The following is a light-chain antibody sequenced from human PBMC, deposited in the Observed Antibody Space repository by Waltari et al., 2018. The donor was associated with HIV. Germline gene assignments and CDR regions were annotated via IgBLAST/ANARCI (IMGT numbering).Light chain of an antibody. J-gene: IGKJ2*01. CDR1: QPINNN. CDR3: QQYNNWPQT. V-gene: IGKV3-15*01. Sequence: EKVMTQSPATLSVSPGERATLSCRASQPINNNLAWYQQKPGQAPQLLIYGASTRAAGVPDRFSGSGSGTEFSLTISSLRSEDLAIYYCQQYNNWPQTFGQGTKVEIK. CDR2: GAS.